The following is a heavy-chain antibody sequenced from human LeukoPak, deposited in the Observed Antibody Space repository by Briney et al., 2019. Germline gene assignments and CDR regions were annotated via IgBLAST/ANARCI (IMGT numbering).Heavy chain of an antibody. J-gene: IGHJ5*02. CDR2: ISYDGSNK. CDR1: GFTFSSYG. CDR3: AKEEYSSSWLTYNWFDP. D-gene: IGHD6-13*01. Sequence: GGSLRLSCAASGFTFSSYGMHWVRQAPGKGLEWVAVISYDGSNKYYADSVKGRFTISRENSKNTLYLQMNSLRDEDTAVYYCAKEEYSSSWLTYNWFDPWGQGTLVTVSS. V-gene: IGHV3-30*18.